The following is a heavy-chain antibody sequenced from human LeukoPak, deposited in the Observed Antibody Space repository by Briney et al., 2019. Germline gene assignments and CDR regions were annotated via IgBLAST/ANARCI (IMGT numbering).Heavy chain of an antibody. CDR3: ASLVVPAAMVYYYYGMDV. Sequence: PGGSLRLSCAASGFTFSSYAMSWVRRAPGKGLEWVSAISGSGGSTYYADSVKGRFTISRDNSKNTLYLQMNSLRAEDTAVYYCASLVVPAAMVYYYYGMDVWGQGTTVTVSS. D-gene: IGHD2-2*01. J-gene: IGHJ6*02. CDR2: ISGSGGST. V-gene: IGHV3-23*01. CDR1: GFTFSSYA.